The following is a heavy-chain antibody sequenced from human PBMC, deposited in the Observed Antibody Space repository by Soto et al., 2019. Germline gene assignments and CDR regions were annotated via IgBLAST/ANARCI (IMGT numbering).Heavy chain of an antibody. Sequence: GSLRLSCAASGFIVSDKYMSWVRQAPGKGLEWVSVIYSDDSTYYADSVKGRFAISRDNSRNTLYLQMNSLRVDDTAVYYCARDQVTTNYWGQGTLVTV. J-gene: IGHJ4*02. CDR2: IYSDDST. CDR3: ARDQVTTNY. V-gene: IGHV3-53*01. D-gene: IGHD1-1*01. CDR1: GFIVSDKY.